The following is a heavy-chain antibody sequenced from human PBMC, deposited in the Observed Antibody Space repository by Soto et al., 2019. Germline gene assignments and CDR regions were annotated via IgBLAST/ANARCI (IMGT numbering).Heavy chain of an antibody. J-gene: IGHJ4*02. CDR1: GGSFKSGSYS. V-gene: IGHV4-61*01. D-gene: IGHD3-3*01. Sequence: SETLSLTCTVSGGSFKSGSYSWSWIRQPPGKGLEWIGYVYHTGRTSYNPSLKSRVSISMDTSKNQFSLNLDSVTAADTAVYFCARAFAYFDSWGQGTLVTVSS. CDR3: ARAFAYFDS. CDR2: VYHTGRT.